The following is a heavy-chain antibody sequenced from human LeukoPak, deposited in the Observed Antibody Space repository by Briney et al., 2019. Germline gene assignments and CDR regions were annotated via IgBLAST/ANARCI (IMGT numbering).Heavy chain of an antibody. J-gene: IGHJ4*02. CDR3: AEGYSSSWYYFDY. CDR2: IYYSGST. V-gene: IGHV4-39*01. CDR1: GGSISSTSCY. D-gene: IGHD6-13*01. Sequence: SETLSLTCTVSGGSISSTSCYWGWIRQPPGKGLEWIGSIYYSGSTHYNPSLKSRVTISVDTSKNQFSLKLSSVTAADTAVYYCAEGYSSSWYYFDYWGQGTLVTVSS.